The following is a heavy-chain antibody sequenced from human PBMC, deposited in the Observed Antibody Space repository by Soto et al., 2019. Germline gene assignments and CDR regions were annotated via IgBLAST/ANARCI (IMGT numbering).Heavy chain of an antibody. CDR2: IFPRDSDT. D-gene: IGHD4-4*01. CDR1: GYPFTNYW. Sequence: PGDSLKLSCQASGYPFTNYWIAWVRHMPGRDLEWMGLIFPRDSDTRYNSSFEGQVTISSDRSIATAYLQWTSLKASDTAIYFCARLGSLLQQIDDWGQGTPVTVSS. J-gene: IGHJ4*02. CDR3: ARLGSLLQQIDD. V-gene: IGHV5-51*01.